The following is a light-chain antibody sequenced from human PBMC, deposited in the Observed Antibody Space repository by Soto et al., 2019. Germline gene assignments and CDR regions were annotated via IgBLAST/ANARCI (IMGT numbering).Light chain of an antibody. CDR2: GAS. V-gene: IGKV3-20*01. CDR1: QSVSSSY. J-gene: IGKJ2*01. Sequence: EIVLTQSPGTLSLSPGERATLSCRASQSVSSSYLAWYQQKPGQAPRLLIYGASSRATGIPDRFSGSGSGTDFTLTISNLQPEDFGLYFCQHYHNFPRTFGQGTKLEIQ. CDR3: QHYHNFPRT.